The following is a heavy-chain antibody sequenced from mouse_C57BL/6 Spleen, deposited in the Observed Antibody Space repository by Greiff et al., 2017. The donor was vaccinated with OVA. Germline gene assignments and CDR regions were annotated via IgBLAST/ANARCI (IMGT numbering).Heavy chain of an antibody. D-gene: IGHD2-4*01. CDR3: ARVDDYDGAWFAY. CDR2: IWSGGST. CDR1: GFSLTSYG. V-gene: IGHV2-2*01. J-gene: IGHJ3*01. Sequence: VQLQQSGPGLVQPSQSLSITCTVSGFSLTSYGVHWVRQSPGKGLEWLGVIWSGGSTDYNAAFISRLSISKDNSKSQVFFKMNSLQADDTAIYYCARVDDYDGAWFAYWGQGTLVTVSA.